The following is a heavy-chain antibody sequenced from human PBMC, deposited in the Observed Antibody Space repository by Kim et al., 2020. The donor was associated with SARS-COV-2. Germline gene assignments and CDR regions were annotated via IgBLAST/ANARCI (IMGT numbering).Heavy chain of an antibody. Sequence: SLKTRLTISKDTSKNQVVLTMTNMDPVDTATYYCARILRYGSGSRDAFDIWGQGTMVTVSS. CDR3: ARILRYGSGSRDAFDI. V-gene: IGHV2-70*01. D-gene: IGHD3-10*01. J-gene: IGHJ3*02.